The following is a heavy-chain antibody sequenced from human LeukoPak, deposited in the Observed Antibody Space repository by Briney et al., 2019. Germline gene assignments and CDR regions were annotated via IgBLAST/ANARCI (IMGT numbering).Heavy chain of an antibody. J-gene: IGHJ4*02. CDR1: GYTFTSYG. CDR2: ISAYNGNT. V-gene: IGHV1-18*01. D-gene: IGHD1-26*01. CDR3: ASLVGAIDGDYFDY. Sequence: ASVKVSCKASGYTFTSYGISWVRQAPGQGLEWMGWISAYNGNTNYAQTLQGRVTMTTDTSTSAAYMELRSLRSDDTAVYYCASLVGAIDGDYFDYWGQGTLVTVSS.